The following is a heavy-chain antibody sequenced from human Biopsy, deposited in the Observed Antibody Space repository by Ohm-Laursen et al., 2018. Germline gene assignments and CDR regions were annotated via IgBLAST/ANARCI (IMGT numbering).Heavy chain of an antibody. Sequence: ASVKVSCKVSGYTLNELSMHWVRQVPGKGLEWMGGFAPENGKTVYAQNFQARVSLTEDTSTDTAYMELSSLRSEDTAIYYCARHRYYYDSSPLEYWGQGTLVTVSS. CDR2: FAPENGKT. CDR1: GYTLNELS. D-gene: IGHD3-22*01. J-gene: IGHJ4*02. V-gene: IGHV1-24*01. CDR3: ARHRYYYDSSPLEY.